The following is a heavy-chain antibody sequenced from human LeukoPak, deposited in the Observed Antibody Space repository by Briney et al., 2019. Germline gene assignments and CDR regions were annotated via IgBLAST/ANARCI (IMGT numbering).Heavy chain of an antibody. D-gene: IGHD2-21*01. CDR1: GYTFSAYY. Sequence: ASVKVSCTASGYTFSAYYMHWVRQAPGDGLEWMGWINPNSGGTKYAQKFQGRVTMTRDTSISTVYMELSSLRSDDTAVYYCARGGGTYHVDYWGQGTLVTVSS. V-gene: IGHV1-2*02. CDR2: INPNSGGT. J-gene: IGHJ4*02. CDR3: ARGGGTYHVDY.